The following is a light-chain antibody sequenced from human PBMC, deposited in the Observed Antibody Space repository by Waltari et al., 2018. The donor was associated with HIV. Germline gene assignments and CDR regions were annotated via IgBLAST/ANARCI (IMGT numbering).Light chain of an antibody. Sequence: QSALTQPASVSGSLGPSITISCIGTSSDIATYNYVSWYQHHPDKAPSLVIYDANSRPSGVPFRFSGSKSGNTASLTISGLQAEDEADYYCASYTITSTLVFGGGTKVTVL. CDR1: SSDIATYNY. CDR3: ASYTITSTLV. V-gene: IGLV2-14*01. J-gene: IGLJ3*02. CDR2: DAN.